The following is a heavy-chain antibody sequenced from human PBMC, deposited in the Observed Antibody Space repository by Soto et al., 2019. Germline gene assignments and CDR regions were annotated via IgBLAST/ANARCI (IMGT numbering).Heavy chain of an antibody. CDR1: GGSVSSGSYY. CDR3: ARGRSRPDY. CDR2: VFFSGGT. Sequence: QVQLQESGPGLVKPSETLSLTCTVSGGSVSSGSYYWNWIRQPPGKGLEWIGCVFFSGGTTYNPSLKGRVTIPIDTSKNQFSLKVNSVTAADTAVYYCARGRSRPDYWGQGTLVTVSS. J-gene: IGHJ4*02. V-gene: IGHV4-61*01. D-gene: IGHD3-16*02.